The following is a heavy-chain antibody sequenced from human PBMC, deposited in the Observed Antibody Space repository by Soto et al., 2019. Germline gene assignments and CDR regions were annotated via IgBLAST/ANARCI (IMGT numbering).Heavy chain of an antibody. CDR3: AREKSYGDYGSQSHVDY. V-gene: IGHV3-48*01. CDR1: GFTFSSYS. J-gene: IGHJ4*02. CDR2: ISSSSSTI. Sequence: GGSLRLSCAASGFTFSSYSMNWVRQAPGKGLEWVSYISSSSSTIYYADSVKGRFTISRDNAKNSLYLQMNSLRAEDTALYYCAREKSYGDYGSQSHVDYWGQGSLVPVSS. D-gene: IGHD4-17*01.